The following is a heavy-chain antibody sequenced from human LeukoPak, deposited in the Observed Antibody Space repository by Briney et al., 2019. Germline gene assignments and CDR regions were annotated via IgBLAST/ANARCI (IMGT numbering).Heavy chain of an antibody. J-gene: IGHJ4*02. CDR2: INHSGSI. D-gene: IGHD3-16*01. CDR3: ARGLAKLTTGGGRPSVGDY. V-gene: IGHV4-34*01. CDR1: GGSFSGYY. Sequence: PSETLSLTCAVYGGSFSGYYWSWIRQPPGKGLEWIGEINHSGSINYNPSLKSRVTISVDTSKNQSSLKLSSVTAADTAVYYCARGLAKLTTGGGRPSVGDYWGQGTLVTVSS.